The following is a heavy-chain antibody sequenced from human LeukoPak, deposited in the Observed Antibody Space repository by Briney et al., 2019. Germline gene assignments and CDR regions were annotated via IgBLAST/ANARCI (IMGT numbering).Heavy chain of an antibody. CDR3: AGPLGTPPWNFEY. J-gene: IGHJ4*02. CDR1: CGSISSYY. D-gene: IGHD7-27*01. Sequence: SETLSLTCTVSCGSISSYYWNWIQQPPGKGLEWFAYIYYGGSTSYNPSLRSRVTISVDPSKNQFSLKLASVIAADTAVYYCAGPLGTPPWNFEYWGRGTLVTVSS. V-gene: IGHV4-59*12. CDR2: IYYGGST.